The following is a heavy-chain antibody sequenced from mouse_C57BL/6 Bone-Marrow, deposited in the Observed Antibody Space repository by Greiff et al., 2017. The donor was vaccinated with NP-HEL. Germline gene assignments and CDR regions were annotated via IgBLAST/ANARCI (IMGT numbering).Heavy chain of an antibody. CDR2: IHPNSGST. CDR3: ANSSEYYYAMDY. CDR1: GYTFTSYW. D-gene: IGHD3-2*02. J-gene: IGHJ4*01. V-gene: IGHV1-64*01. Sequence: QVQLQQPGAELVKPGASVKLSCKASGYTFTSYWMHWVKQRPGQGLEWIGMIHPNSGSTNYNEKFKSKATLTVDKSSSTAYMQLSSLTSEDSAVYYCANSSEYYYAMDYWGQGTSVTVSS.